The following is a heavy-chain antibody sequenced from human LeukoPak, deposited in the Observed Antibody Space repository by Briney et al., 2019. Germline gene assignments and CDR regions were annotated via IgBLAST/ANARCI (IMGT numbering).Heavy chain of an antibody. CDR2: IYYSGST. J-gene: IGHJ4*02. Sequence: SETLSLTCTVSGGSISSSSYYWGWIRQPPGKELEWIGSIYYSGSTYYNPSLKSRVTISVDTSKNQFSLKLSSVTAADTAVYYCARLYYYVSSGYTFDYWGQGTLVTVSS. CDR3: ARLYYYVSSGYTFDY. V-gene: IGHV4-39*01. CDR1: GGSISSSSYY. D-gene: IGHD3-22*01.